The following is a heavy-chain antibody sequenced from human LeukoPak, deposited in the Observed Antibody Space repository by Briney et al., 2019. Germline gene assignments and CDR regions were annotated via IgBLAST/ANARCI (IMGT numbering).Heavy chain of an antibody. V-gene: IGHV4-34*01. CDR2: INHSGST. J-gene: IGHJ4*02. Sequence: SETLSLTCTVSGGSISGYYWSWIRQPPGKGLEWIGEINHSGSTNYNPSLKSRVTISVDTSKNQFSLKLSSVTAADTAVYYCARVGMRTYDYVWGSYGDYWGQGTLVTVSS. CDR1: GGSISGYY. D-gene: IGHD3-16*01. CDR3: ARVGMRTYDYVWGSYGDY.